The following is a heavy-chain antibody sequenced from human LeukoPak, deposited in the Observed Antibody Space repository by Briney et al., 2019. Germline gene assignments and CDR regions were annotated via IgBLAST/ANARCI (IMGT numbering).Heavy chain of an antibody. CDR1: GFTVSSNY. Sequence: GGSLRLSCEASGFTVSSNYMTWVRQAPGKGLEWVSVIYGGGTTYYADSVKGKFTISRDNSKNTLYLQMNSLRVEDTAVYYCARDRVETAMGPQFRTYYYYGMDVWGQGTTVTVSS. CDR3: ARDRVETAMGPQFRTYYYYGMDV. D-gene: IGHD5-18*01. J-gene: IGHJ6*02. CDR2: IYGGGTT. V-gene: IGHV3-66*01.